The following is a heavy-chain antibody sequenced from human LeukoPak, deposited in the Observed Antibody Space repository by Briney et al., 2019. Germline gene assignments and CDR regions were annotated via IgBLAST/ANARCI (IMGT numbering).Heavy chain of an antibody. CDR1: GFTFNIYA. Sequence: GGSLRLSCAASGFTFNIYAMSWVRQAPGKGLEWVSGISASGGTTYYADSVKGRFTISRDNSKNTLYLQTSSLRAEDTAVYYCAKEPREYCSSTSCPNWIDAWGQGTLVTVSS. CDR3: AKEPREYCSSTSCPNWIDA. V-gene: IGHV3-23*01. J-gene: IGHJ5*02. CDR2: ISASGGTT. D-gene: IGHD2-2*01.